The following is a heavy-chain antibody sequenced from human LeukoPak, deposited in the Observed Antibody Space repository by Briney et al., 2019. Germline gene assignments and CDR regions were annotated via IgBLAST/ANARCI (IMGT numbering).Heavy chain of an antibody. Sequence: ASETLSLTCTVSGGSISSSSYYWGWIRQPPGKGLEWIGSIYYSGSTYYNPSLKSRVTISVDTSKNQFSLKLSSVTAADTAVYYCARGVVAAPQTFDYWGQGTLVTFSS. CDR1: GGSISSSSYY. CDR2: IYYSGST. V-gene: IGHV4-39*07. D-gene: IGHD2-15*01. CDR3: ARGVVAAPQTFDY. J-gene: IGHJ4*02.